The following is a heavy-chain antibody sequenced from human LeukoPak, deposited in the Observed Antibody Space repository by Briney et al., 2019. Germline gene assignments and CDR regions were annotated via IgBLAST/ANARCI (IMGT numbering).Heavy chain of an antibody. CDR3: ARGGACSSSSCSVLGFDS. D-gene: IGHD2-15*01. J-gene: IGHJ4*02. Sequence: KPSETLSLTCAVYGGSFSGYYWSWIRQPPGKGLEWIGEVNHSGGSNYNPSLESRVTISADTSKKQFSLRLSSVTAADTAAYYCARGGACSSSSCSVLGFDSWGQGTLVTVSS. CDR1: GGSFSGYY. V-gene: IGHV4-34*01. CDR2: VNHSGGS.